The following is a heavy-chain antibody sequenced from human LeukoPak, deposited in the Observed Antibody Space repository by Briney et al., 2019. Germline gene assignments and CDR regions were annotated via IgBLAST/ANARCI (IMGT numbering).Heavy chain of an antibody. CDR2: ISSSSSYI. CDR1: GFTFSSYS. V-gene: IGHV3-21*01. D-gene: IGHD3-10*01. J-gene: IGHJ6*02. Sequence: GGSLRLSCAASGFTFSSYSMNWVRQAPGKGLEWVSSISSSSSYIYYADSVKGRFTISRDNAKNSLYLQMNSLRAEDTAVYYCARSGSYYNTYGMDVWGQGTTVTVSS. CDR3: ARSGSYYNTYGMDV.